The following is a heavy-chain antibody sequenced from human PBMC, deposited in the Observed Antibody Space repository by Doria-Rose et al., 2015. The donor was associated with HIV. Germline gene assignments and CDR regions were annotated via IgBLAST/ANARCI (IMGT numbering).Heavy chain of an antibody. CDR2: IYYTGRA. J-gene: IGHJ3*01. V-gene: IGHV4-59*01. Sequence: SGPGLVKPSETLSLTCTVSGGSISSYYWSWIRQPPGKGLEWIGYIYYTGRANYNPSLNNRLTISIDSSKNHLSLRLTSVTAADTAVYYCAGPRLMSFDLWGRGTMVTVSS. CDR1: GGSISSYY. D-gene: IGHD2-8*01. CDR3: AGPRLMSFDL.